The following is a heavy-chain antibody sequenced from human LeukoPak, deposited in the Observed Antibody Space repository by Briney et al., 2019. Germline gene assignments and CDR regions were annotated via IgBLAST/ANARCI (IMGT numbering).Heavy chain of an antibody. D-gene: IGHD3-22*01. V-gene: IGHV1-2*02. CDR1: GYTFTGYY. Sequence: ASVKVSCKASGYTFTGYYRHWVRQAPGQGLEWMGWINSNSGGTNYAQKFQGRVTMTRDTSISTAYMELGRLRSDDTAVYYCARILYYYDSSGSDYWGQGTLVTVSS. CDR3: ARILYYYDSSGSDY. CDR2: INSNSGGT. J-gene: IGHJ4*02.